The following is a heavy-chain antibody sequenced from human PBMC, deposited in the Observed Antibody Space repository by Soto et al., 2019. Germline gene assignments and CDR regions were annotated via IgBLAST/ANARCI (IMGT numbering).Heavy chain of an antibody. J-gene: IGHJ6*02. CDR1: GFTFSSYG. D-gene: IGHD5-18*01. CDR2: IWYDGSNK. CDR3: ARDLGGYSYGQYYYYGMDV. V-gene: IGHV3-33*01. Sequence: PGGSLRLSCAASGFTFSSYGMHWVRQAPGKGLEWVAVIWYDGSNKYYADSVKGRFTISRDNSKNTLYLQMNSLRAEDTAVYYCARDLGGYSYGQYYYYGMDVWGQVTTVTFS.